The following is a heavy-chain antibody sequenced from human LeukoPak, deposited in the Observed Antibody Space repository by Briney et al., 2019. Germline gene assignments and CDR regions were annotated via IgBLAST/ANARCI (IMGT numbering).Heavy chain of an antibody. CDR2: FDPEDGET. J-gene: IGHJ4*02. D-gene: IGHD2-15*01. CDR3: ATLVVVAAAFDY. Sequence: ASVKVSCKVSGYTLTELSMHWVRQAPREVLEWMGGFDPEDGETIYAQKFQGRVTMTEDTSTDTAYMELSSLRSEDTAVYYCATLVVVAAAFDYWGQGTLVTVSS. V-gene: IGHV1-24*01. CDR1: GYTLTELS.